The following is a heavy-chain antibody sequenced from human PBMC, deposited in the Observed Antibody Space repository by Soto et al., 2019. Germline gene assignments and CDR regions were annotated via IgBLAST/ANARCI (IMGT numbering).Heavy chain of an antibody. D-gene: IGHD4-4*01. Sequence: GGSVKVSCKASGYTFTSYYMHCVLQAPVQWLDGMGIINPSGGSTSYAQKFQGRVTMTRDTSTSTVYMELSSLRSEDTAVYYCARAHSKGTLTTCSHCYYGMDVWGQGTTVTVSS. V-gene: IGHV1-46*01. CDR1: GYTFTSYY. CDR2: INPSGGST. CDR3: ARAHSKGTLTTCSHCYYGMDV. J-gene: IGHJ6*02.